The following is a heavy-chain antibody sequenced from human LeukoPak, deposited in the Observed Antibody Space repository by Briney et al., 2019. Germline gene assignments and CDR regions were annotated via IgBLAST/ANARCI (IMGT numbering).Heavy chain of an antibody. D-gene: IGHD2-2*01. CDR2: IYHSGST. J-gene: IGHJ5*02. V-gene: IGHV4-30-2*01. Sequence: SETLSLTCTVSGGSISSGGYYWSWIRQPPGKGLEWIGYIYHSGSTYYNPSLKSRVTISVDRSKNQFSLKLSSVTAADTAVYYCARYCSSLGIGWFDPWGQGTLVTVSS. CDR3: ARYCSSLGIGWFDP. CDR1: GGSISSGGYY.